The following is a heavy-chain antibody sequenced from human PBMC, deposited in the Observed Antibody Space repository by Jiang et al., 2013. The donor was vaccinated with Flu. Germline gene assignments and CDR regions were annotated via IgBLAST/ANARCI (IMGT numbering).Heavy chain of an antibody. J-gene: IGHJ4*02. CDR1: GDSASSNSAA. D-gene: IGHD6-19*01. CDR2: TYYRSKWYN. CDR3: ARDDLMAGMGMLDY. Sequence: SQTLSLTCAISGDSASSNSAAWNWIRQSPSRGLEWLGRTYYRSKWYNDYAVSVKSRITINPDTSKNQFSLQLNSVTPEDTAVYYCARDDLMAGMGMLDYWGQGTLVTVSS. V-gene: IGHV6-1*01.